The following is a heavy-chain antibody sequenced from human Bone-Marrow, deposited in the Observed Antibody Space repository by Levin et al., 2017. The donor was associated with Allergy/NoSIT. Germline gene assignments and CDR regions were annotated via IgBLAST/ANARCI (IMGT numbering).Heavy chain of an antibody. Sequence: GGSLRLSCAASGFTFRTYGMHWVRQAPGKGLEWVAVISYDGSHKDYADSVKGRFTISRDDSKNTLFLQMDSLRAEDTALYYCAKDVKPTNMDIVEGYIDYWGQGTPVTVSS. CDR1: GFTFRTYG. V-gene: IGHV3-30*18. D-gene: IGHD5-12*01. CDR2: ISYDGSHK. CDR3: AKDVKPTNMDIVEGYIDY. J-gene: IGHJ4*02.